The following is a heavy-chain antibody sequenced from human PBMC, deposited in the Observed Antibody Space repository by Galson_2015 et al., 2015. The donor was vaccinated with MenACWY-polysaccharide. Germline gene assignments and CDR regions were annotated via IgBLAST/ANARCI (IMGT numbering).Heavy chain of an antibody. Sequence: SLRLSCAAPGFTFSNYWMSRVRQAPGKGLEWVANINEDGSEENYVDSVKGRFTISRDNAKNSVYLQVSSLRDEDTAVYYCVRDSPRSCTTPNCYNGYWGQGTLVTVSS. CDR2: INEDGSEE. D-gene: IGHD2-8*01. J-gene: IGHJ4*02. CDR1: GFTFSNYW. V-gene: IGHV3-7*01. CDR3: VRDSPRSCTTPNCYNGY.